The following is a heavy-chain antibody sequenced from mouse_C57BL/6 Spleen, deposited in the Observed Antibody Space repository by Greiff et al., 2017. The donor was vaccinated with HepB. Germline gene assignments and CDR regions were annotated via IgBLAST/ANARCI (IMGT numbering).Heavy chain of an antibody. J-gene: IGHJ1*03. D-gene: IGHD1-1*01. V-gene: IGHV1-72*01. CDR2: IDPNSGGT. Sequence: QVQLQQPGAELVKPGASVKLSCKASGYTFTSYWMHWVKQRPGRGLEWIGRIDPNSGGTKYNEKFKSKATLTVDKPSSTAYMQLSSLTSEDSAVYYCARWWTSVSSTGWYVDVWGTGTTVTVSS. CDR1: GYTFTSYW. CDR3: ARWWTSVSSTGWYVDV.